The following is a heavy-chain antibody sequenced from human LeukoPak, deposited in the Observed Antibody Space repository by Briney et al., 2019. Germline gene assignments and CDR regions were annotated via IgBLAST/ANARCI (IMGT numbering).Heavy chain of an antibody. D-gene: IGHD5-24*01. Sequence: ASVKVSCKASGYTFTSYYMHWLRQAPGQGLEWMGIINPSGGSTNYAQKFQGRVTMTRDMSTSTVYMELSSVRSEDTAVYYCARVRDGYNDAYDIWGQGTMVTVHS. CDR1: GYTFTSYY. V-gene: IGHV1-46*01. CDR2: INPSGGST. J-gene: IGHJ3*02. CDR3: ARVRDGYNDAYDI.